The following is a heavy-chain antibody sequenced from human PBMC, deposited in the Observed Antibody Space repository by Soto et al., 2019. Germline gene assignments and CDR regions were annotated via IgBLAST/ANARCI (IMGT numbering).Heavy chain of an antibody. D-gene: IGHD6-19*01. V-gene: IGHV3-7*05. J-gene: IGHJ6*02. Sequence: GGSLRLSCAASGFTFSSYWMSWVRQAPGKGLEWVANIKQDGSEKYYVDSVKGRFTISRDNAKNSLYLQMNSLRAEDTAVYYCARVSPDPNSSGWYDGEPYYGMDVWGQGTTVTVSS. CDR2: IKQDGSEK. CDR3: ARVSPDPNSSGWYDGEPYYGMDV. CDR1: GFTFSSYW.